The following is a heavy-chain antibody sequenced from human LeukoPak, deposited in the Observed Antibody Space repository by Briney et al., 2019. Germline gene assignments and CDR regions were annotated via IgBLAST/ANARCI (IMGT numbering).Heavy chain of an antibody. CDR1: GYTFTGYY. J-gene: IGHJ6*02. D-gene: IGHD6-13*01. CDR2: INPNSGGT. V-gene: IGHV1-2*02. Sequence: GASVKVSCKASGYTFTGYYMHWVRQAPGQGLEWMGWINPNSGGTNYAQKFQGRVTMTRDTSISTAYMELSRLRSDDTAVYYCARDQHSSSWCYGQRNYYYYYGMDVWGQGTTVTVSS. CDR3: ARDQHSSSWCYGQRNYYYYYGMDV.